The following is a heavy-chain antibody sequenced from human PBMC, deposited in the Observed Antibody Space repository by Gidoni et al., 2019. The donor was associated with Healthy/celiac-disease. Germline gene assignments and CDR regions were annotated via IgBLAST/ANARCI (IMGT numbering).Heavy chain of an antibody. CDR1: GGSIRSGGYY. V-gene: IGHV4-31*03. Sequence: QVQLQESGPGLVTPSQTLSLTCTVSGGSIRSGGYYWSWIRQHPGKGLEWIGYIYYSGSTYYNPSLKSRVTKSVDTSKNQFSLKLSSVTAADTAVYYCARDRLGGSGSYSDYWGQGTLVTVSS. J-gene: IGHJ4*02. CDR3: ARDRLGGSGSYSDY. CDR2: IYYSGST. D-gene: IGHD3-10*01.